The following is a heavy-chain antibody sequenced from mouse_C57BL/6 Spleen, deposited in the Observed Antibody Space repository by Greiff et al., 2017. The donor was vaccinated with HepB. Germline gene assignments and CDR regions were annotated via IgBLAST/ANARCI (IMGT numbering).Heavy chain of an antibody. D-gene: IGHD1-1*01. J-gene: IGHJ1*03. CDR3: TRGITTVVEVYWYFDV. CDR2: IRNKANNHAT. Sequence: DVMLVESGGGLVQPGGSMKLSCAASGFTFSDAWMDWVRQSPEKGLEWVAEIRNKANNHATYYAESVKGRFTISRDDSKSSVYLQMNSLRAEDTGIYYCTRGITTVVEVYWYFDVWGTGTTVTVSS. V-gene: IGHV6-6*01. CDR1: GFTFSDAW.